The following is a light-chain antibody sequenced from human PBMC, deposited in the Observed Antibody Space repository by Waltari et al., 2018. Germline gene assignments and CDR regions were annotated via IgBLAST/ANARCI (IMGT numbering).Light chain of an antibody. CDR2: EDN. CDR3: YSTDRTGKQRV. CDR1: ALPNKY. V-gene: IGLV3-10*01. J-gene: IGLJ2*01. Sequence: GDALPNKYGYWYQQKSGQAPVLVIYEDNKRRSGIPERFSGSSSGTMVTLTISGAQVEDEGDYYCYSTDRTGKQRVFGGGTKLTVL.